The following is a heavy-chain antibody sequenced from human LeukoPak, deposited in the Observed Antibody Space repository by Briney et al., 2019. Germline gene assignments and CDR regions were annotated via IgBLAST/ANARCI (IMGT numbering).Heavy chain of an antibody. D-gene: IGHD1-1*01. CDR2: ITPIFGTA. CDR1: GGTFSSYA. CDR3: ARQLERRYHYYMDV. J-gene: IGHJ6*03. V-gene: IGHV1-69*01. Sequence: SVKVSCKASGGTFSSYAISWVRQAPGQGLEWMGGITPIFGTANYAQKFQGRVTITADESTSTAYMELSSLRSEDTAVYYCARQLERRYHYYMDVWGKGTTVTVSS.